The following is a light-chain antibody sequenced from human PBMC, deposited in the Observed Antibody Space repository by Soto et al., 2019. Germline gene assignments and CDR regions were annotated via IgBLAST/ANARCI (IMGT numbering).Light chain of an antibody. Sequence: QSALTKPPSPSGSPGQSATIPCTGTSSHVGGYNYVSWYQQHPGKAPKLMIYEVSKRPSGVPDRFSGSKSGNTASLTVSGLQAEDEADYYCSSYAGSNKKVFGTGTKVTVL. CDR2: EVS. V-gene: IGLV2-8*01. J-gene: IGLJ1*01. CDR3: SSYAGSNKKV. CDR1: SSHVGGYNY.